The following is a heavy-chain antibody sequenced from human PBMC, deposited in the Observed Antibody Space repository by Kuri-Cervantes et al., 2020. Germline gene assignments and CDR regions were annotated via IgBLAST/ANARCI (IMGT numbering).Heavy chain of an antibody. J-gene: IGHJ4*02. CDR2: IWYDGSNK. V-gene: IGHV3-33*08. Sequence: GESLKISCAASGFTSYGMHWVRQAPGKGLEWVAVIWYDGSNKYYADSVKGRFTISRDNSKNTLYLQMNSLRAEDTAVYYCARSTLGYCSGGSCYAFAYWGQGTLVTVSS. CDR3: ARSTLGYCSGGSCYAFAY. CDR1: GFTSYG. D-gene: IGHD2-15*01.